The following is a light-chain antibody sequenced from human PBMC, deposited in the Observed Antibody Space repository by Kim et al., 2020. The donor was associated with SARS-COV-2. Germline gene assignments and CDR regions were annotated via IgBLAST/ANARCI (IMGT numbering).Light chain of an antibody. CDR3: ISYTTTTTWV. CDR2: AVS. V-gene: IGLV2-14*03. J-gene: IGLJ3*02. Sequence: GQAITVSCTGSGSNIGGYNDVSWYQQHPGKAPELMIYAVSKRLSGVSNRFSGSKSGNTASLTISGLQAEDEADYYCISYTTTTTWVFGGGTQLTVL. CDR1: GSNIGGYND.